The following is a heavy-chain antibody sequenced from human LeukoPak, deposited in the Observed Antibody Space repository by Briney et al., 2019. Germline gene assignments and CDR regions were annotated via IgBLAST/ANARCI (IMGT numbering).Heavy chain of an antibody. J-gene: IGHJ4*02. CDR3: ARGSSVSLPFDY. V-gene: IGHV4-4*07. Sequence: SETLSLTCTVSGGSISGYYWSWIRLPAGKGLEWVGRISGSGSTNYHPSLQSRVTMSVDTSKNQFSLKLSSVTAADTAMYYCARGSSVSLPFDYWGQGTLVTVSS. CDR1: GGSISGYY. CDR2: ISGSGST. D-gene: IGHD3-10*01.